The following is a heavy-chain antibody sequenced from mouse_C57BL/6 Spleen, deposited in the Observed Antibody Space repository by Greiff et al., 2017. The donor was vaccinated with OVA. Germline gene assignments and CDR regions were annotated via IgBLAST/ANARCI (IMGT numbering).Heavy chain of an antibody. D-gene: IGHD2-4*01. J-gene: IGHJ2*01. CDR2: ISYDGSN. V-gene: IGHV3-6*01. CDR1: GYSITSGYY. Sequence: EVHLVESGPGLVKPSQSLSLTCSVTGYSITSGYYWNWIRQFPGNKLEWMGYISYDGSNNYNPSLKNRISITRDTSKNQFFLKLNSVTTEDTATYYCARDYDYGYFDYWGQGTTLTVSS. CDR3: ARDYDYGYFDY.